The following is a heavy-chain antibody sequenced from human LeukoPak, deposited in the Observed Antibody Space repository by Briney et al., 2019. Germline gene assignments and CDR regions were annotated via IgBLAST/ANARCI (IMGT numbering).Heavy chain of an antibody. Sequence: PGGSLRLSCAASGFTFSSYGMHWVRQAPGKGLEWVAFTRYDGSNKYYADSVKGRFTISRDNSKNTLHLQMNSLRAEDTAVYYCANLGGVVVPAAINNWFDPWGQGTLVTVSS. D-gene: IGHD2-2*01. CDR3: ANLGGVVVPAAINNWFDP. V-gene: IGHV3-30*02. CDR2: TRYDGSNK. CDR1: GFTFSSYG. J-gene: IGHJ5*02.